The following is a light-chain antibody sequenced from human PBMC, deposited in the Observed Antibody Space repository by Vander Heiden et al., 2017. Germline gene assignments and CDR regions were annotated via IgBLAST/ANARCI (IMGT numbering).Light chain of an antibody. Sequence: DIQMTQSPSSLSASVGDRVTITCRTSQSISIFLNWYQQKPRKAPKLLIYAASSLQSGVPSRFSGSGSGTDFTLTINSLQPEDFATYYCQQSYSNLWTFGQGTKVEIK. J-gene: IGKJ1*01. CDR2: AAS. CDR3: QQSYSNLWT. CDR1: QSISIF. V-gene: IGKV1-39*01.